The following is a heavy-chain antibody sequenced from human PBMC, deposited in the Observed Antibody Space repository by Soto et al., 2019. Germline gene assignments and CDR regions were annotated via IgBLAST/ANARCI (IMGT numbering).Heavy chain of an antibody. CDR2: IAYDGSTM. D-gene: IGHD2-8*02. CDR3: AKPSCTGGACRELRLFDY. Sequence: VAVIAYDGSTMYYADSVKGRFTISRDNSNNTLYLQMNSLRAEDTAVYYCAKPSCTGGACRELRLFDYWGQGTLVTVSS. J-gene: IGHJ4*02. V-gene: IGHV3-30*18.